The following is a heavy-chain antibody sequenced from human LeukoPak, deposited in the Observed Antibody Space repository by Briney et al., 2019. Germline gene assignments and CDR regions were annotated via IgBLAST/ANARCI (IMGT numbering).Heavy chain of an antibody. CDR3: ARGVVYYYGSGSYLDY. D-gene: IGHD3-10*01. CDR1: GVSISSYY. J-gene: IGHJ4*02. CDR2: IYYSGST. Sequence: SETLSLTCTVSGVSISSYYWSWIRQPPGKGLEWIGYIYYSGSTNYNPSLKSRVTISGDTSKQQLSLKLRSVTAADTAVYSCARGVVYYYGSGSYLDYWGQGTLVTVSS. V-gene: IGHV4-59*01.